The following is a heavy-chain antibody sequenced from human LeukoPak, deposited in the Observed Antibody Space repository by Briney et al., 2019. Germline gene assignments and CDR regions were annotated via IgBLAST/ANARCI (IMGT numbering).Heavy chain of an antibody. V-gene: IGHV3-9*01. CDR2: ISWNSRKM. D-gene: IGHD6-6*01. CDR3: AKDTSSSSSFFYLDV. CDR1: GFTVDDYA. Sequence: PGGSLRLSCAGSGFTVDDYAMHWVGQAPGKGLEWVSGISWNSRKMDYADSVRGRFTISRDNDKNSVYLQMNSLTAEDTALYYCAKDTSSSSSFFYLDVWGKGTAVTVCS. J-gene: IGHJ6*03.